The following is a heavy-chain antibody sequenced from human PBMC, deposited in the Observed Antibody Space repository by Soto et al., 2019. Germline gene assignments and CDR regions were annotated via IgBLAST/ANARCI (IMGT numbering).Heavy chain of an antibody. D-gene: IGHD5-18*01. CDR3: ARGPGYSYGYRYFDL. J-gene: IGHJ2*01. V-gene: IGHV3-72*01. CDR1: GFTFSDHY. Sequence: EVQLVESGGGLVQPGGSLRLSCAASGFTFSDHYMDWVRQAPGKGLEWVGRTRNKANDYTTEYAASVKGRFTVSRDDSKNLLYLQMNSLRPEDTAVYYCARGPGYSYGYRYFDLWGRGTLVTVSS. CDR2: TRNKANDYTT.